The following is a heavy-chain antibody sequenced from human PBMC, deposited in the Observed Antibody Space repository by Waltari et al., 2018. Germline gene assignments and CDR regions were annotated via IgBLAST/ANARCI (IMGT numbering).Heavy chain of an antibody. D-gene: IGHD6-19*01. CDR2: IYHSGST. Sequence: QVQLQESGPGLVKPSETLSLTCTVSGYSISSGSYWGWIRQPPGKGLEWIGSIYHSGSTYYNPSLKSRVTISVDTSKNQFSLKLSSVTAADTAVYYCAREWAHSSGWYGGLDYWGQGTLVTVSS. CDR1: GYSISSGSY. CDR3: AREWAHSSGWYGGLDY. J-gene: IGHJ4*02. V-gene: IGHV4-38-2*02.